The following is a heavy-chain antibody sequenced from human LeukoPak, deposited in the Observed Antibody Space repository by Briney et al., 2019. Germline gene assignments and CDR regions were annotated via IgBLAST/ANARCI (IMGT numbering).Heavy chain of an antibody. J-gene: IGHJ4*02. Sequence: SETLSLTCTVSGGSISSGDYYWSCIRQPPGKGLECIGYIYYSGSTYYNPSLESRVTISVDTSKNQFSLKLSSVTAADTAVYYCARGYGSGSSYFDYWGQGTLVTVSS. CDR1: GGSISSGDYY. CDR2: IYYSGST. V-gene: IGHV4-30-4*01. CDR3: ARGYGSGSSYFDY. D-gene: IGHD3-10*01.